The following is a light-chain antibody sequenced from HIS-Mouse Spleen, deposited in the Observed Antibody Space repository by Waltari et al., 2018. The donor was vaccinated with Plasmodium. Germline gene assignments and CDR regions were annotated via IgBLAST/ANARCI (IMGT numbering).Light chain of an antibody. CDR2: AAS. CDR3: QQSYSTWT. V-gene: IGKV1-39*01. Sequence: DIQMTQSPSSLSASVGDRVTITCRESQSISSYLNWYQQKPGKAPKLLIYAASSLQSGVPSRFSGSGSGTDFTLTISRLQPEYFSTYYCQQSYSTWTFGQGTRLEIK. CDR1: QSISSY. J-gene: IGKJ5*01.